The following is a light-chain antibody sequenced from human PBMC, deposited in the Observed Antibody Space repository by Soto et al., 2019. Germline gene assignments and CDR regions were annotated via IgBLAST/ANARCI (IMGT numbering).Light chain of an antibody. CDR1: SSDIGGYNY. CDR3: SSFRSTTTL. CDR2: EVS. V-gene: IGLV2-14*01. Sequence: QSVLTQPASVSGSPGQSITISCTGTSSDIGGYNYVSWYQQHPGKAPKLMIYEVSNRPSGVSNRFSGSKSGNTASLTISGLQAEAEADYYCSSFRSTTTLFGGGTKLTVL. J-gene: IGLJ2*01.